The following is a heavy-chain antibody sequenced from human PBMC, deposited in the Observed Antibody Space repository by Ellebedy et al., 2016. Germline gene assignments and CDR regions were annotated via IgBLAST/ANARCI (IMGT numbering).Heavy chain of an antibody. CDR1: GFIFSDYY. V-gene: IGHV3-11*05. J-gene: IGHJ4*02. CDR3: AREGSYDGSGNDF. Sequence: GGSLRLXXAASGFIFSDYYMSWIRQAPGKGLEHISYISSSSSYTRYADSVKGRFTISRDNAKNSLYLQMNSLRAEDTAVYYCAREGSYDGSGNDFWGQGTLVTVSS. CDR2: ISSSSSYT. D-gene: IGHD3-16*01.